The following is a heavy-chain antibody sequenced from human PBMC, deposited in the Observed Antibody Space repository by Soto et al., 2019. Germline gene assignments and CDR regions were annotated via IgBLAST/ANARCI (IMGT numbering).Heavy chain of an antibody. V-gene: IGHV4-39*01. J-gene: IGHJ5*02. Sequence: SETLSLTCTVSGASFTSNSYFWGWIRQAPGKGLEWIASFFYGGMTYYNPSLKSRVSISVDTSKSQFSLRLISVTAADTAVYYCATAPEPYSPAGYYINHFDPGGQGTLVT. CDR2: FFYGGMT. CDR1: GASFTSNSYF. CDR3: ATAPEPYSPAGYYINHFDP. D-gene: IGHD3-22*01.